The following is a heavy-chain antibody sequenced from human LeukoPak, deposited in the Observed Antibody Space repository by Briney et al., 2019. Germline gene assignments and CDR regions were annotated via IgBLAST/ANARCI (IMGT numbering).Heavy chain of an antibody. J-gene: IGHJ4*02. CDR3: AIGADHCFPN. CDR1: GFTFSSYS. Sequence: VKPGGSLRLSCAASGFTFSSYSMNWVRQAPGKGLEWVSSISSSSSYIYYADSVKGRFTISRDNAKNSLYLQMNSLRPEDTALYFCAIGADHCFPNWGQGTLVTVSS. V-gene: IGHV3-21*01. CDR2: ISSSSSYI. D-gene: IGHD2-15*01.